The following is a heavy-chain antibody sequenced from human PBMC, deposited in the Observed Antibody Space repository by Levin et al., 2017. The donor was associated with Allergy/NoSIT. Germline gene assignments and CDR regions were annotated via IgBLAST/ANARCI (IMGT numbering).Heavy chain of an antibody. CDR1: GYNFANSW. D-gene: IGHD2-2*01. Sequence: GGSLRLSCEGSGYNFANSWIAWVRQMPGKGLELMGIINPADSETRYSPSFQGQVTISVDKSISTASLQWSSLKASDNAMYYCAKQGCGRVSCHTIGDWGQGRLVTVSS. CDR2: INPADSET. V-gene: IGHV5-51*01. CDR3: AKQGCGRVSCHTIGD. J-gene: IGHJ4*02.